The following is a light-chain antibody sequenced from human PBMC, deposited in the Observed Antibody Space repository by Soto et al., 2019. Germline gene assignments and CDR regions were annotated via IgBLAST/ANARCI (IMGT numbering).Light chain of an antibody. J-gene: IGKJ5*01. CDR1: QSVSSN. Sequence: EIVMTQSPATLSVPPGERATLSCRASQSVSSNLAWYQQKPGQAPRLLIYGASTRATGIPARFSGSGSGTDFTLTISSLEAEDSAVYYCQQRSNWPSITFGQGTRLEIK. CDR2: GAS. V-gene: IGKV3-15*01. CDR3: QQRSNWPSIT.